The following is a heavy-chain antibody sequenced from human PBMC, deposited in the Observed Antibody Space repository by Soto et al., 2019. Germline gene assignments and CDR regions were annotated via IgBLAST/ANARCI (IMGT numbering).Heavy chain of an antibody. CDR1: GFTLSRYG. Sequence: QVHLVESGGGVVQPGRSLRLSCAASGFTLSRYGMHWVRQAPGKGLEWVAVISFEGNTQYYADSVKGRFTISRDNSKDTLSLQIHSLRPEDTAVYYCARGAEHQLLSRDYFYGMVVWGQGTTVSVSS. CDR3: ARGAEHQLLSRDYFYGMVV. V-gene: IGHV3-30*05. D-gene: IGHD1-1*01. CDR2: ISFEGNTQ. J-gene: IGHJ6*02.